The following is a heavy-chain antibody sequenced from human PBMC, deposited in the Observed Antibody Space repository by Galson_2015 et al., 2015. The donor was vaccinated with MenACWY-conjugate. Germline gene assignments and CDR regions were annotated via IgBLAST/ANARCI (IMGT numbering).Heavy chain of an antibody. Sequence: LSLTCAVYGGSFRGHYWSWIRQPPGKGLEWIGEINHSGSANYNPSLKSQVTISVDTSKNQFSLKLTSVTAADTALYFCAGGVLVTAMHSWYFDLWGRGTLVTVSS. V-gene: IGHV4-34*01. CDR1: GGSFRGHY. D-gene: IGHD2-21*02. J-gene: IGHJ2*01. CDR3: AGGVLVTAMHSWYFDL. CDR2: INHSGSA.